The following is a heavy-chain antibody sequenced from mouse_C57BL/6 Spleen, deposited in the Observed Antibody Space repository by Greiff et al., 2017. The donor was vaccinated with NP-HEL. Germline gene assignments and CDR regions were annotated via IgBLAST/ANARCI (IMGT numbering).Heavy chain of an antibody. J-gene: IGHJ4*01. CDR1: GYSITSGYY. D-gene: IGHD1-1*01. CDR2: ISYDGSN. V-gene: IGHV3-6*01. Sequence: EVKLVESGPGLVKPSQSLSLTCSVTGYSITSGYYWNWIRQFPGNKLEWMGYISYDGSNNYNPSLKNRISITRDTSKNQFFLKLNSVTTEDTATYYCARRDGSSYNAMDYWGQGTSVTVSS. CDR3: ARRDGSSYNAMDY.